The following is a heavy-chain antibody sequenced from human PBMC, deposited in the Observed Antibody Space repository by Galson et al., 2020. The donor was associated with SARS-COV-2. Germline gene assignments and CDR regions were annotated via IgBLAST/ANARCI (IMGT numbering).Heavy chain of an antibody. V-gene: IGHV5-51*01. Sequence: GESLKISCQGSGYSFVSYWIGWVRQKPGKGLEWMGIIYPGDSDTRYSPSFQGQVTISADKSISTAYLQWNSLKASDTAMYYCGRRFIMKNSYFDSWGQGTRVTVSS. D-gene: IGHD3-16*01. CDR3: GRRFIMKNSYFDS. CDR2: IYPGDSDT. J-gene: IGHJ4*02. CDR1: GYSFVSYW.